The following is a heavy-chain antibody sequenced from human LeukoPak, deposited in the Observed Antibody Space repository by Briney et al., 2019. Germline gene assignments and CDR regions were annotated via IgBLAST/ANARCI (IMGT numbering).Heavy chain of an antibody. CDR1: GFTFSSYS. J-gene: IGHJ3*01. D-gene: IGHD2-2*01. CDR3: ARALKATEIVVVPAASH. V-gene: IGHV3-21*01. CDR2: ISSSSSYI. Sequence: GGSLRLSCAASGFTFSSYSMNWVRQAPGKGLEWVSSISSSSSYIYYADSVKGRFTISRDNAKNSLYLQMNSLRAEDTAVYYCARALKATEIVVVPAASHWGQGTMVTVSS.